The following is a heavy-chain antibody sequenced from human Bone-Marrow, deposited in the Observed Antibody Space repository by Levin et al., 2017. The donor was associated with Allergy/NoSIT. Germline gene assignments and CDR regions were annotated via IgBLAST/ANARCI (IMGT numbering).Heavy chain of an antibody. Sequence: KASETLSLTCTVSGGSFTDYYWNWIRQPPGKGLEWIGYIYSSGNTHHNPSLKERVTISIDTSRNQLSLRLTSVTAADPAVYYCARDEGIAGGQFDYWGQGTLVTVSS. CDR1: GGSFTDYY. V-gene: IGHV4-59*01. D-gene: IGHD6-13*01. J-gene: IGHJ4*02. CDR2: IYSSGNT. CDR3: ARDEGIAGGQFDY.